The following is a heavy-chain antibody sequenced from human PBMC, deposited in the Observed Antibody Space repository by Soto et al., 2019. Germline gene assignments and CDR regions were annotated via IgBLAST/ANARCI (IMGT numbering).Heavy chain of an antibody. CDR2: ISYDGSNK. Sequence: QVQLVESGGGVVQPGRSLRLSCAASGFTFSSYAMHWVRQAPGKGLEWVAVISYDGSNKYYADSVKGRFTISRDNSKNTLYLQMNSLRAEDTAVYYCARSNHKQQWLGSFDYWGQGTLVTVSS. J-gene: IGHJ4*02. CDR3: ARSNHKQQWLGSFDY. D-gene: IGHD6-19*01. V-gene: IGHV3-30-3*01. CDR1: GFTFSSYA.